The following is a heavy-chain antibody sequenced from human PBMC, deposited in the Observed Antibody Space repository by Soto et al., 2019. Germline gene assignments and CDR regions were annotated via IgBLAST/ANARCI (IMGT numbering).Heavy chain of an antibody. Sequence: QVPLVQSGAEVKKPGASVKVSCKASGYTFTSYDINWVRQATGQGLEWMGWMNPNSGNTGYAQKFQGRVTMTRNTSISTAYMELSSLRSEDTAVYYCARVRIGYCSGGSCPNWFDPWGQGTLDTVSS. CDR2: MNPNSGNT. J-gene: IGHJ5*02. D-gene: IGHD2-15*01. CDR3: ARVRIGYCSGGSCPNWFDP. V-gene: IGHV1-8*01. CDR1: GYTFTSYD.